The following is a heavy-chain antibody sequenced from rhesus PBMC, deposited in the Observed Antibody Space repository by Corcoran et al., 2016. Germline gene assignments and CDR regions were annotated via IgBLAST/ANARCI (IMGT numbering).Heavy chain of an antibody. D-gene: IGHD1-26*01. J-gene: IGHJ6*01. CDR1: GGSTSGYY. V-gene: IGHV4-73*01. Sequence: QVKLQQWGEGLVKPSETLSLTCAVYGGSTSGYYWSWIRQPPGKGLEWIGNIDGNSSSTNYNPSLKNRVTISKDTSKNQFSLKLSSVTAADTAVYYCATTGTGTIYYGLDSWGQGVVVTVSS. CDR2: IDGNSSST. CDR3: ATTGTGTIYYGLDS.